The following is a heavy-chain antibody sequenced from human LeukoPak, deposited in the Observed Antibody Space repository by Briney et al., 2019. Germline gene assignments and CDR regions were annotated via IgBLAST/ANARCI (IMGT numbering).Heavy chain of an antibody. CDR3: AKDRVAYCIGDCYYDF. CDR1: GFTFDDYA. Sequence: PGGSLRLSCAASGFTFDDYAMHWVRQAPGKGLEWVSLISGDGGSTYYADSVKGRFTISRDNAKNSLYLQMNSLRADDTAVYYCAKDRVAYCIGDCYYDFWGQGTLVTVSS. D-gene: IGHD2-21*02. J-gene: IGHJ4*02. V-gene: IGHV3-43*02. CDR2: ISGDGGST.